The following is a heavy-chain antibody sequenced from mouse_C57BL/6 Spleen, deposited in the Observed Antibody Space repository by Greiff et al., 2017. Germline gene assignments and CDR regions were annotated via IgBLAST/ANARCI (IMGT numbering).Heavy chain of an antibody. V-gene: IGHV7-1*01. Sequence: EVKLVESGGGLVQSGRSLRLSCATSGFTFSDFYMEWVRQAPGKGLEWIAASRNKANDYTTEYSASVKGRFIVSRDTSQSILYLQMNALRAEDTAIYYCARDASDYEGFFAYWGQGTLVTVSA. CDR2: SRNKANDYTT. D-gene: IGHD2-4*01. CDR3: ARDASDYEGFFAY. J-gene: IGHJ3*01. CDR1: GFTFSDFY.